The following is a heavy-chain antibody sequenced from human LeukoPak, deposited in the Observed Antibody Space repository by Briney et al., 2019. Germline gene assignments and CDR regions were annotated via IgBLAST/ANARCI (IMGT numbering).Heavy chain of an antibody. D-gene: IGHD6-13*01. CDR3: ARALSSSWYAFRSNWFDP. V-gene: IGHV1-46*01. J-gene: IGHJ5*02. CDR1: GYTFTSYY. CDR2: INPSGGST. Sequence: VASVKVSCKASGYTFTSYYMRWVRQAPGQGLEWMGIINPSGGSTSYAQKFQGRVTMTRDMSTSTVYMELSSLRSEDTAVYYCARALSSSWYAFRSNWFDPWGQGPLVSVSS.